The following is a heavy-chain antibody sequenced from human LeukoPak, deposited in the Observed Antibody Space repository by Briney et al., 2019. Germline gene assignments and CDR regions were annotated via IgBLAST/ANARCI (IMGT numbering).Heavy chain of an antibody. CDR1: GGSISYYY. Sequence: SETLSLTCTVSGGSISYYYWRWIRQPPGKRLEWIGFIYYSGNTNYNPSLRSRATMSVDTSRNQFSLRLNSVTAADTAVYYCARHDISPPHSFDLWGQGTMVTVSS. CDR3: ARHDISPPHSFDL. J-gene: IGHJ3*01. CDR2: IYYSGNT. V-gene: IGHV4-59*08.